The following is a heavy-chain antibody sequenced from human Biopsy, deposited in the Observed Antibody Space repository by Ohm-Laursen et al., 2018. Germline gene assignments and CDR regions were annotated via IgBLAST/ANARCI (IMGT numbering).Heavy chain of an antibody. D-gene: IGHD5-12*01. J-gene: IGHJ4*02. CDR2: IFYNGST. V-gene: IGHV4-61*01. Sequence: SETLSLTCSVSGGSLSSSTYYWTWIRQPPGKGLVCLGYIFYNGSTTYNPSLKSRVTISFDTSKNQFFLRLRSVTAADTAMYYCARLGSGDYFPTFFDFWGQGALVTVSS. CDR3: ARLGSGDYFPTFFDF. CDR1: GGSLSSSTYY.